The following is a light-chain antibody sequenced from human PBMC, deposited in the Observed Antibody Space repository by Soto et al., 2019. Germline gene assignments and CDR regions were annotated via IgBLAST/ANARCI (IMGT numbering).Light chain of an antibody. J-gene: IGKJ3*01. CDR2: EAS. CDR3: QQANSPFT. V-gene: IGKV1-12*01. CDR1: QDIRTW. Sequence: DIQMTQSPSSVSASVGDRVTITCRASQDIRTWLGWYQQRPGRAPKLLIYEASSLQSGAPSRFSGSGSGTDFTLTISSLQPEDFATYYCQQANSPFTFGPGTKVNI.